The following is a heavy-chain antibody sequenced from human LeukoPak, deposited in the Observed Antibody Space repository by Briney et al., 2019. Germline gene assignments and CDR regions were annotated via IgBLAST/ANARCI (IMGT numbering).Heavy chain of an antibody. CDR3: AALARDY. V-gene: IGHV3-53*01. CDR2: IHNDGST. CDR1: GFIVRSNY. Sequence: PGGSLRLSXAASGFIVRSNYMTWVRQAPGEGLEWVSVIHNDGSTYYTDSVKGRFTISRDNSKNTLYLQMNSLRVEDTAVYYCAALARDYWGQGTLVTVSS. J-gene: IGHJ4*02. D-gene: IGHD3-3*02.